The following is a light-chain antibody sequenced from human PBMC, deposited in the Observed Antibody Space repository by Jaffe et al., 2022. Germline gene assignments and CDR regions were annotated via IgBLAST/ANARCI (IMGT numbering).Light chain of an antibody. CDR1: QSITTW. J-gene: IGKJ3*01. CDR3: QQYYIDST. Sequence: DIQMTQSPSTLSASIGDRVTITCRASQSITTWLAWYQQKPGKAPKLLIYKASNLESGVPSRFSGSGSGTDFTLTITSLQPDDFATYYCQQYYIDSTFGPGTKVDFK. CDR2: KAS. V-gene: IGKV1-5*03.